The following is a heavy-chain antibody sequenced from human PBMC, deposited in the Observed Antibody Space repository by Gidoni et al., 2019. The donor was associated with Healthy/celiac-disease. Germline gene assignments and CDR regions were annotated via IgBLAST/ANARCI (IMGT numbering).Heavy chain of an antibody. Sequence: STYYNPSLKSRVTISVDTSKNQFSLKLSSVTAADTAVYYCARFQGPNCSSTSCYRYYFDYWGQGTLVTVSS. CDR2: ST. CDR3: ARFQGPNCSSTSCYRYYFDY. D-gene: IGHD2-2*02. V-gene: IGHV4-39*01. J-gene: IGHJ4*02.